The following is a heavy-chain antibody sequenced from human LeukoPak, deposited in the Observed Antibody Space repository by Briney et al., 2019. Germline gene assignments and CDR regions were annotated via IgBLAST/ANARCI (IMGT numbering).Heavy chain of an antibody. CDR3: ARVIAVAGTPFDY. J-gene: IGHJ4*02. CDR2: ISSSSSTI. D-gene: IGHD6-19*01. Sequence: PGGSLRLSCAAPGFTFSSYSMNWVRQAPGKGLEWVSYISSSSSTIYYADSVKGRFTISRDNAKNSLYLQMNSLRAEDTAVYYCARVIAVAGTPFDYWGQGTLVTVSS. CDR1: GFTFSSYS. V-gene: IGHV3-48*04.